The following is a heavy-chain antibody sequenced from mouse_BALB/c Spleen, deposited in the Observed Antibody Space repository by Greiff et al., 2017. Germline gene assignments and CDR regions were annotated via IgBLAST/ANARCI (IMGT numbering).Heavy chain of an antibody. Sequence: EVQLQESGGGLVQPGGSRKLSCAASGFTFSSFGMHWVRQAPEKGLEWVAYISSGSSTIYYADTVKGRFTISRDNPKNTLFLQMTSLRSEDTAMYYCASDDSIHYYYAMDYWGQGTSVTVSS. CDR2: ISSGSSTI. CDR1: GFTFSSFG. J-gene: IGHJ4*01. CDR3: ASDDSIHYYYAMDY. D-gene: IGHD2-4*01. V-gene: IGHV5-17*02.